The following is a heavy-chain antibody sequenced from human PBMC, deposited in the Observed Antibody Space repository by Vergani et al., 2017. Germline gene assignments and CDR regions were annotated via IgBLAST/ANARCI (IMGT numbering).Heavy chain of an antibody. CDR2: IYHSGST. D-gene: IGHD3-10*01. J-gene: IGHJ4*02. Sequence: QLQLQESGSGLVKPSQTLSLTCAVSGGSISSGGYSWSWIRQPPGKGLEWIGYIYHSGSTYYNPSLKSRVTISVDRSKNQFSLKLSSVTAADTAVYYCARRIVWFGESQPYFDYWGQGTLVTVSS. V-gene: IGHV4-30-2*01. CDR1: GGSISSGGYS. CDR3: ARRIVWFGESQPYFDY.